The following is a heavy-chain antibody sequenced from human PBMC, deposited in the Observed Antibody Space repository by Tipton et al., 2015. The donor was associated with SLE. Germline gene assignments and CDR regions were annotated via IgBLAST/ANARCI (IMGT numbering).Heavy chain of an antibody. CDR2: IHFPGRT. V-gene: IGHV4-59*01. J-gene: IGHJ6*03. D-gene: IGHD3-22*01. Sequence: TLSLTCTVSGGSISNYYWSWIRQSPGKGLEWIGYIHFPGRTNYNPSLKSRVSMSLDTSNRFSLSLTSVTAADTAVYYCARGLNYYDSSGYSPFYFMDARCKETTVTVSS. CDR3: ARGLNYYDSSGYSPFYFMDA. CDR1: GGSISNYY.